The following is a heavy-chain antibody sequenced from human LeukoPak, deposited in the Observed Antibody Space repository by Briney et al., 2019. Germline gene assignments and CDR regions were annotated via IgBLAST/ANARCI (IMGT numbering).Heavy chain of an antibody. Sequence: SETLSLTCAVSGDSISYYYWSWIRQPPGKGLEWIGYIYHSGSTYYNPSLKSRVTISVDRSKNQFSLKLSSVTAADTAVYYCARDGGKDYDFWSGFNWFDPWGQGTLVTVSS. V-gene: IGHV4-59*12. J-gene: IGHJ5*02. D-gene: IGHD3-3*01. CDR2: IYHSGST. CDR3: ARDGGKDYDFWSGFNWFDP. CDR1: GDSISYYY.